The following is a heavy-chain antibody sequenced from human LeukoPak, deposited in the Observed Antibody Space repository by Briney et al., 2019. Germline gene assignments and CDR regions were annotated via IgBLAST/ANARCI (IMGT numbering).Heavy chain of an antibody. CDR2: IDPNSGGT. CDR3: ARRARGSWINDAFDI. D-gene: IGHD2-2*03. Sequence: GASVKVSCKTSGYTFTGYYIHWVRQAPGQGLEWLGRIDPNSGGTSYAHNFQGRVTMTRDTSISTAYMDLSSLRSEDTAFYYCARRARGSWINDAFDIWGQGTMVTVSS. J-gene: IGHJ3*02. CDR1: GYTFTGYY. V-gene: IGHV1-2*06.